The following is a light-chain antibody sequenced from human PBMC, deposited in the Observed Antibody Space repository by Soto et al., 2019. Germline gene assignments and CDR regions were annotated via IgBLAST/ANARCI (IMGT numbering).Light chain of an antibody. Sequence: DIQMTQSPSTLSVSVGDRVTLTCRASQTISNCLALYQQKPGKAPTLLIYDASTLESGVPSRFSGSGSGTEFTLTISSLQSEDFAAYYCQHYYSYPRTFGQGTKVDIK. CDR1: QTISNC. J-gene: IGKJ1*01. CDR2: DAS. V-gene: IGKV1-5*01. CDR3: QHYYSYPRT.